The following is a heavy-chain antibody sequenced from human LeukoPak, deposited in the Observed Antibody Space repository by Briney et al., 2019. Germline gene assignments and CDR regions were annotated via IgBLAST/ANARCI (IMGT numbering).Heavy chain of an antibody. D-gene: IGHD2-2*01. CDR1: GFTFSNYW. CDR3: ARAWGYCSSTSCSMGLDY. J-gene: IGHJ4*02. CDR2: TRQDGSEK. Sequence: GGSLRLSCAASGFTFSNYWMSWVRQAPGKGLEWVANTRQDGSEKYYVDSVKGRFTISRDNAKNSLYLQMNSLRAEDTAVYYCARAWGYCSSTSCSMGLDYWGQGTLVTVSS. V-gene: IGHV3-7*01.